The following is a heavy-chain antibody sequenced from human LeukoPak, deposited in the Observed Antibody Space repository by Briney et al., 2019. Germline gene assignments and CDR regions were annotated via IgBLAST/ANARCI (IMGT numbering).Heavy chain of an antibody. Sequence: GGSLRLSCAASGFTVSTNYMSWVRQAPGKGLEWVSVIYSSGSTYYADSVKGRFTIFRDNSKNTLYLQMNSLRAEDTAVYYCARGYSSSSGGQYYFDYWGQGTLVTVSS. CDR1: GFTVSTNY. J-gene: IGHJ4*02. D-gene: IGHD6-6*01. CDR3: ARGYSSSSGGQYYFDY. CDR2: IYSSGST. V-gene: IGHV3-53*01.